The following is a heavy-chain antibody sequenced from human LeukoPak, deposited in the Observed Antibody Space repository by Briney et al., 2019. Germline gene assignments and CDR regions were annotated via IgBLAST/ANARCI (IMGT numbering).Heavy chain of an antibody. CDR3: ARAGPTYYYGSGSYYGKAYYYYYGMDV. CDR2: INHSGST. D-gene: IGHD3-10*01. Sequence: SETLSLTCAVYGGSFSGYYWSWIRQPPGKGLEWIGEINHSGSTNYNPSLKSRVTISVDTSKNQFSLKLSSVTAADTAVYYCARAGPTYYYGSGSYYGKAYYYYYGMDVWGQGTTVTVPS. J-gene: IGHJ6*02. CDR1: GGSFSGYY. V-gene: IGHV4-34*01.